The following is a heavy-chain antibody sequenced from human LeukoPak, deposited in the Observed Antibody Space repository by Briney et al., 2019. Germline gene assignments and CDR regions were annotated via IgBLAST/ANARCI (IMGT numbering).Heavy chain of an antibody. J-gene: IGHJ4*02. CDR3: ARGLSRSSSPIDY. Sequence: SETLSLTCAVYGGPFSGYYWSWIRQPPGKGLEWIGGINHSGSTNYNPSLKSRVTISVDTSKNQFSLKLSSVTAADTAVYYCARGLSRSSSPIDYWGQGTLVTVSS. CDR1: GGPFSGYY. CDR2: INHSGST. D-gene: IGHD6-6*01. V-gene: IGHV4-34*01.